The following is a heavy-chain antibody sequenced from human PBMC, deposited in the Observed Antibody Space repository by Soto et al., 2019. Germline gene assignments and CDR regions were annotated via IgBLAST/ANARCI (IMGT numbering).Heavy chain of an antibody. V-gene: IGHV3-15*01. CDR3: TTDAAIV. CDR1: GFTFSNAW. J-gene: IGHJ4*02. CDR2: IKSISDGGTT. Sequence: VQLVESGGGLVQPGGSLRLSCAASGFTFSNAWMSWVRQAPGKGLEWVGRIKSISDGGTTHYAAPVKGRFTISRDDSKNTLYLQRNSLITEYAAVYFCTTDAAIVRGQGTLVAVCS. D-gene: IGHD1-26*01.